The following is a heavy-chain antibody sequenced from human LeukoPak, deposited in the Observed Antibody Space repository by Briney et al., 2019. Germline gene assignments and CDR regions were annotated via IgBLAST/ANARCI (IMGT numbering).Heavy chain of an antibody. Sequence: GASVKVSCKASGGTFSSYAINWVRQATGQGLEWMGWMNPNSGNTGYAQKFQGRVTMTRNTSISTAYMELSSLRSEDTAVYYCARGLRFLRLGELSLYRFRFAYWGQGTLVTVSS. J-gene: IGHJ4*02. CDR3: ARGLRFLRLGELSLYRFRFAY. D-gene: IGHD3-16*02. V-gene: IGHV1-8*02. CDR2: MNPNSGNT. CDR1: GGTFSSYA.